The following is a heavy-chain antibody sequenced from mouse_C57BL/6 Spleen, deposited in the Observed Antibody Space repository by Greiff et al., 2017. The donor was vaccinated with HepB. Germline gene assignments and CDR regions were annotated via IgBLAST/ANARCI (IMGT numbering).Heavy chain of an antibody. Sequence: QVQLQQSGAELVKPGASVKISCKASGYAFSSYWMNWVKQRPGKGLEWIGQIYPGDGDTNYNGKFKGKATLTADKSSSTAYMQLSSLTSEDSAVYFCANYYYGSSYCYFDVWGTGTTVTVSS. J-gene: IGHJ1*03. D-gene: IGHD1-1*01. CDR3: ANYYYGSSYCYFDV. V-gene: IGHV1-80*01. CDR2: IYPGDGDT. CDR1: GYAFSSYW.